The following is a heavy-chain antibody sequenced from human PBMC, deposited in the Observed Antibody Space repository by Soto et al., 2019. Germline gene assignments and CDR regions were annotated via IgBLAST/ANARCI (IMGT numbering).Heavy chain of an antibody. J-gene: IGHJ6*02. CDR1: GYTFTDYW. V-gene: IGHV5-10-1*01. D-gene: IGHD1-26*01. CDR2: IDPIDSYT. CDR3: ARRRCSTTYCPTNYYAMDP. Sequence: PGESLKISCKGLGYTFTDYWINWVRQMPGKGLGWVGRIDPIDSYTPYSPSFQGRVSLSIDKSIGTAYLQLTGLSASDTAVDYCARRRCSTTYCPTNYYAMDPWGQGTTVTVSS.